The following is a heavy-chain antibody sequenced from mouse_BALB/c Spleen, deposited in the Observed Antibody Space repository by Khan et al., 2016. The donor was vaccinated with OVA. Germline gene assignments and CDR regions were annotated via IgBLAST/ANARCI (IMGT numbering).Heavy chain of an antibody. J-gene: IGHJ4*01. V-gene: IGHV1-4*02. D-gene: IGHD1-2*01. CDR3: ASLRLRVDY. CDR1: GYSFTIYT. CDR2: INPSSGYI. Sequence: QVQLQQSAAELARPGASVKMSCKASGYSFTIYTIHWVKQRPGQGLEWIGNINPSSGYIEYNQKFKDKTTLTADKSSSTAYMQLSSLTSEDSAVYYCASLRLRVDYWGQGTSVTVSS.